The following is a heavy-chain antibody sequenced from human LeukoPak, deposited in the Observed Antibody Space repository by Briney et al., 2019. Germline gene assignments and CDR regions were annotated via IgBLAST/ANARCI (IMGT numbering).Heavy chain of an antibody. Sequence: PGGSLRLSCAASGFTFSSYAMSWVRQAPGKGLEWVSAISGSGGSTYYADSVKGRFTISRDNSKNTLYLQMNSLRAEDTAVYYCANGPNYYGSGSYSPSDYWGQGTLVTVSS. V-gene: IGHV3-23*01. CDR1: GFTFSSYA. CDR2: ISGSGGST. D-gene: IGHD3-10*01. CDR3: ANGPNYYGSGSYSPSDY. J-gene: IGHJ4*02.